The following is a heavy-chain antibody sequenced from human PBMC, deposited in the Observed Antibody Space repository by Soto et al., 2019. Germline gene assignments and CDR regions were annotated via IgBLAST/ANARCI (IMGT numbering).Heavy chain of an antibody. CDR2: INHKGST. J-gene: IGHJ4*02. CDR1: GGSFSDYY. CDR3: ARGKIFDYVWGSSRYSLDY. D-gene: IGHD3-16*02. Sequence: TSETLSLTCAVYGGSFSDYYWSWIRQPPGRGLEWIGEINHKGSTNYNPSLRSRLTISVDTSKNQFSLKLISVTAADTSVYYCARGKIFDYVWGSSRYSLDYWGQGTLVTVSS. V-gene: IGHV4-34*01.